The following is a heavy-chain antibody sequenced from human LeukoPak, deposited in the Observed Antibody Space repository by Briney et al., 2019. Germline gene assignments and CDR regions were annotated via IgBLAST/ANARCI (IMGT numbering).Heavy chain of an antibody. D-gene: IGHD4-17*01. V-gene: IGHV3-48*01. CDR1: GFTFSSYS. J-gene: IGHJ1*01. CDR3: ATPDTTATTFSEYFQH. CDR2: ISSSSSTI. Sequence: YPGGSLRLSCAASGFTFSSYSMNWVRQAPGKGLEWVSYISSSSSTIYYADSVKGRFTISRDNAKNSLYLQMNSLRAEDTAVYYCATPDTTATTFSEYFQHWGQGTLVTVSS.